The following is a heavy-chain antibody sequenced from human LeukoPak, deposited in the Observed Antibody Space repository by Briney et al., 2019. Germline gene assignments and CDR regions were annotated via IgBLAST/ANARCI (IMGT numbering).Heavy chain of an antibody. V-gene: IGHV3-30*04. J-gene: IGHJ6*03. D-gene: IGHD4-17*01. CDR1: GFTFNNFA. CDR2: ISSDGSTK. CDR3: AREPYPVTYGDYGGVKYYYHYMDV. Sequence: GGSLRLSCAASGFTFNNFAMYWVRQAPGKWLEWVALISSDGSTKYYADSVKGRLTISRDNSRNTLYLQMNSLRADDTAVYYCAREPYPVTYGDYGGVKYYYHYMDVWGKGTTVIVSS.